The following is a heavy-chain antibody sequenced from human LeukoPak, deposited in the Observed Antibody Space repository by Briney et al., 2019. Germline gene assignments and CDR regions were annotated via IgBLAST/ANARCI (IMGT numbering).Heavy chain of an antibody. CDR2: IYYSGST. CDR1: GGSISSGDCY. CDR3: ARDPSNLRRPGYYYYYMDV. V-gene: IGHV4-30-4*08. J-gene: IGHJ6*03. D-gene: IGHD2-8*01. Sequence: PSETLSLTCTVSGGSISSGDCYWSWIRQPPGKGLEWFGYIYYSGSTYYNPSLKSRVTISVDTSKNQFSLKLSSVTAADTAVYYCARDPSNLRRPGYYYYYMDVWGKGTTVTVSS.